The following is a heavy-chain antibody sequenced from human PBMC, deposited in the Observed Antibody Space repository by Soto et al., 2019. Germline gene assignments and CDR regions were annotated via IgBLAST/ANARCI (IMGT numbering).Heavy chain of an antibody. CDR3: ARGQLERRTYYYYMDV. V-gene: IGHV1-8*01. J-gene: IGHJ6*03. Sequence: QVQLVQSGAEVKKPGASVKVSCKASGYTFTSYDINWVRQATGQGLEWMGWMNPNSGSTGYAQKFQGRVTMTRNTSISTAYMELSSLRSEDTAVYYCARGQLERRTYYYYMDVWGKGTTVTVSS. D-gene: IGHD1-1*01. CDR1: GYTFTSYD. CDR2: MNPNSGST.